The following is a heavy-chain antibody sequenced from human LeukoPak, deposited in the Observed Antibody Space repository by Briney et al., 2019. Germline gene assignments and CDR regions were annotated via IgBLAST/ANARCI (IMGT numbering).Heavy chain of an antibody. CDR1: GYTFTGYY. V-gene: IGHV1-2*02. J-gene: IGHJ4*02. Sequence: GASVKVSCKASGYTFTGYYMHWVRQAPGQELEWMGWINPNSGGTNYAQKFQGRVTMTRDTSISTAYMELSRLRSDDTAVYYCARPVGATEDYFDYWGQGTLVTVSS. CDR2: INPNSGGT. D-gene: IGHD1-26*01. CDR3: ARPVGATEDYFDY.